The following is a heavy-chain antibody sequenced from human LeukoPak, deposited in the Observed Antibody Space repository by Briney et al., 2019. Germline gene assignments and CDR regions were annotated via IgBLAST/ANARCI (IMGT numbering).Heavy chain of an antibody. CDR3: ARRTVTSDSYFDL. J-gene: IGHJ2*01. CDR2: ISSSGTTI. V-gene: IGHV3-11*01. CDR1: GFTFSDYY. D-gene: IGHD4-17*01. Sequence: GGALRLSCAASGFTFSDYYMSWIRQAPGKGLEWVSYISSSGTTIYYAASVKGRFTISRDNAKNSLYLQMNSLRAEDTAVYYCARRTVTSDSYFDLWGRGTLVTVSS.